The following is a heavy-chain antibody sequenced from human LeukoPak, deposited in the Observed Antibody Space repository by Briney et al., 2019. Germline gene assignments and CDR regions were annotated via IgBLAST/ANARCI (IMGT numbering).Heavy chain of an antibody. CDR3: ARAGYGYIAYYFDY. V-gene: IGHV4-61*08. Sequence: SETPSLTCTVSGGSISSGDYYWSWIRQPPGKGLEWIGYIYYSGSTNYNPSLKSRVTISVDTSKNQFSLKLSSVTAADTAVYYCARAGYGYIAYYFDYWGQGTLVTVSS. CDR1: GGSISSGDYY. CDR2: IYYSGST. J-gene: IGHJ4*02. D-gene: IGHD5-18*01.